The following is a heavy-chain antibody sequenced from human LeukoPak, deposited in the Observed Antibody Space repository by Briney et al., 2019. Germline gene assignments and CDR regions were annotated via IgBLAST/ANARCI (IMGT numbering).Heavy chain of an antibody. J-gene: IGHJ4*02. CDR2: ITPIFGTA. Sequence: PVKVSCTASGGTFSMFTISWVRQAPGQGFEWMGGITPIFGTANFAQKFQGRVSITADGSTSTAFMELSSLRSEDTAVYYCAREWGLESSGYYYAYWGQGTLVTVSS. CDR3: AREWGLESSGYYYAY. CDR1: GGTFSMFT. V-gene: IGHV1-69*13. D-gene: IGHD3-22*01.